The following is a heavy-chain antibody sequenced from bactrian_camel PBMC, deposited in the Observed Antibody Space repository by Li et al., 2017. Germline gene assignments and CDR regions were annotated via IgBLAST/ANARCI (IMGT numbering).Heavy chain of an antibody. CDR1: GFTFSNYA. CDR2: IDSDGSTT. J-gene: IGHJ4*01. V-gene: IGHV3S40*01. CDR3: AKALGSGDYYTGEYNY. D-gene: IGHD2*01. Sequence: VQLVESGGGLVQPGGSLRHSCAASGFTFSNYAMSWVRQAPGKGLEWVSVIDSDGSTTYYADSVKGRFTVSRDNAKNTLYLQLSSLNIGDTAMYYCAKALGSGDYYTGEYNYWGQGTQVTVSS.